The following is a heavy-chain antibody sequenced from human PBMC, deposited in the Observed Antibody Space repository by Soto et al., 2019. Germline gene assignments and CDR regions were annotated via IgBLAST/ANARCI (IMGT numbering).Heavy chain of an antibody. Sequence: EVQLVQSGPELKKPGDSLKISCQTSGYVFTSYWIGWVRQRPGKGLECMGIIYPSDSDTRYSPAFQCQVTISAAKSSSTAYLQWRSLQASDSAMYYCARHLKTDNWKDAGFFRTGYFYYGMDVWGQGTTVTVSS. CDR2: IYPSDSDT. J-gene: IGHJ6*02. CDR1: GYVFTSYW. V-gene: IGHV5-51*01. D-gene: IGHD1-20*01. CDR3: ARHLKTDNWKDAGFFRTGYFYYGMDV.